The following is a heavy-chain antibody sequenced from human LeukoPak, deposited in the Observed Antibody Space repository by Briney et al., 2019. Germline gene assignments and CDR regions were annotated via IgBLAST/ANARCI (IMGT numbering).Heavy chain of an antibody. CDR2: IIPIFGTA. Sequence: ASVKVSCKASGYTFTYYYMHWVRQAPGQGLEWMGGIIPIFGTANYAQKFQGRVTITADESTSTAYMELSSLRSEDTAVYYCAREEREYCGGDCNDAFDIWGQGTMVTVSS. J-gene: IGHJ3*02. V-gene: IGHV1-69*13. CDR1: GYTFTYYY. CDR3: AREEREYCGGDCNDAFDI. D-gene: IGHD2-21*02.